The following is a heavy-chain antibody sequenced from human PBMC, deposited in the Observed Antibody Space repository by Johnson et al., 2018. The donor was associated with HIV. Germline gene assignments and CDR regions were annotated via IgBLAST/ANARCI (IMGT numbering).Heavy chain of an antibody. CDR1: GFTFSTYW. D-gene: IGHD4-11*01. V-gene: IGHV3-7*01. CDR3: ARDDDYSKVRAFDI. Sequence: VQLVESGGGLVQPGGSLRLSCAASGFTFSTYWMSWVRQAPGQGLEWVANIKHDGSDKYYVGSVTGRFTISRDNAKSSLYLQMNSLRAEDTAVYYCARDDDYSKVRAFDIWGQGTMVTVSS. J-gene: IGHJ3*02. CDR2: IKHDGSDK.